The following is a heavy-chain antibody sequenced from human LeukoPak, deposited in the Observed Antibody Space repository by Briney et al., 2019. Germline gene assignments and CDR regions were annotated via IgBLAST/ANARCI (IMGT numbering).Heavy chain of an antibody. CDR3: ARGRPRTYYDFWSGYLDADY. D-gene: IGHD3-3*01. J-gene: IGHJ4*02. Sequence: ASVKVSCKASGYTFTSYDINWVRQATGQGLEWMGWMNPNSGNTGYAQKLQGRVTMTRNTSISTAYMELSSLRSEDTAVYYCARGRPRTYYDFWSGYLDADYWGQGTLVTVSS. V-gene: IGHV1-8*01. CDR2: MNPNSGNT. CDR1: GYTFTSYD.